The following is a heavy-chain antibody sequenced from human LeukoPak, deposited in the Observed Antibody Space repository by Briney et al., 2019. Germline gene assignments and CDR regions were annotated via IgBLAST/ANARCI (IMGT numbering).Heavy chain of an antibody. CDR3: AGIHCDRSSCYYFDF. CDR1: GGSISSSNW. CDR2: IYHGGNT. Sequence: SETLSLTCAVSGGSISSSNWWTWVRQPPGKGLEWIGEIYHGGNTHYNPSLKSRVAISVDKAKNQFSLKLSSVTAADTAMYHCAGIHCDRSSCYYFDFWGQGTLVPVSS. V-gene: IGHV4-4*02. J-gene: IGHJ4*02. D-gene: IGHD2/OR15-2a*01.